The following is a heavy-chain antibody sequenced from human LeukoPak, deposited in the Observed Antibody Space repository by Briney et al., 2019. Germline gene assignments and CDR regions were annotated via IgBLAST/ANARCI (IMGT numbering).Heavy chain of an antibody. CDR2: IYHSGST. Sequence: SETLSLTCTVSGYSISSGYYWGWIRQPPWKGLEWIGTIYHSGSTYYNPSLKSRVTISVDTSKNQFSLKLTSVTAADTAVYCCARVRGYCSSTICYRYSFDYWGQGTLVTVSS. CDR3: ARVRGYCSSTICYRYSFDY. CDR1: GYSISSGYY. V-gene: IGHV4-38-2*02. J-gene: IGHJ4*02. D-gene: IGHD2-2*01.